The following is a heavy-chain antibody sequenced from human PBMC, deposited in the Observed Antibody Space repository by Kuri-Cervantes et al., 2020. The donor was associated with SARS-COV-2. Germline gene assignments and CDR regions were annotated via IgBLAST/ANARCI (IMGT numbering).Heavy chain of an antibody. D-gene: IGHD3-22*01. V-gene: IGHV4-34*01. CDR3: AKDSGYYDSSGYYRY. J-gene: IGHJ4*02. CDR2: INHSGST. CDR1: GGSFSGYY. Sequence: SQTLSLTCAVYGGSFSGYYWSWIRQPPGKGLEWIGEINHSGSTNYNPSLKSRVTISVDTSKNQFSLKLSSVTAADTAVYYCAKDSGYYDSSGYYRYWGQGTLVTVSS.